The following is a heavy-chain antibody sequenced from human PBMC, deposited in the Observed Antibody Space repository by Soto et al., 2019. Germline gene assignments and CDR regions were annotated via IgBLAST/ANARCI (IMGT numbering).Heavy chain of an antibody. D-gene: IGHD1-26*01. CDR1: GFTFSNYA. CDR2: ISGSGDST. Sequence: EVQLLESGGGLVQPGGSLRLSCAASGFTFSNYAMNWVRQAPGKGLEWVSSISGSGDSTYYADSVKGRFTISRDNSKNTLHLQMNSLRAGDTAVYYCALLPRRFGLYFDLWGRGTLVTVSS. J-gene: IGHJ2*01. V-gene: IGHV3-23*01. CDR3: ALLPRRFGLYFDL.